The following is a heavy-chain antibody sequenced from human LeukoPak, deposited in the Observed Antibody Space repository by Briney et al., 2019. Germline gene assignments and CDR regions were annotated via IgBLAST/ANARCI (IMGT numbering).Heavy chain of an antibody. CDR2: IYYSGST. J-gene: IGHJ1*01. V-gene: IGHV4-30-4*01. CDR1: GGSISSGDYY. CDR3: ARVVYGAEYFQH. D-gene: IGHD3-10*01. Sequence: SETLSLTCTVSGGSISSGDYYWSWIRQPPGKGLEWIGYIYYSGSTYYNPSLKSRVTISVDTSKNQFSLKLSSVTAADTAVYYCARVVYGAEYFQHWGRGTLVTVSS.